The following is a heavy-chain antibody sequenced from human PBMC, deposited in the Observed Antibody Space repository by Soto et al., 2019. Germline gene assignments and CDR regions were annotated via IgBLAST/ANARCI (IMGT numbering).Heavy chain of an antibody. J-gene: IGHJ6*03. CDR2: INHSGST. CDR1: GGSFSGYY. V-gene: IGHV4-34*01. D-gene: IGHD2-8*01. CDR3: ARRYCTNGVCYSAPSLYYYYYMDV. Sequence: SETLSLTCAVYGGSFSGYYWSWIRQPPGKGLEWIGEINHSGSTNYNPSLKSRVTISVDTSKNQFSLKLSSVTAADTAVYYCARRYCTNGVCYSAPSLYYYYYMDVWGKGTTVTVSS.